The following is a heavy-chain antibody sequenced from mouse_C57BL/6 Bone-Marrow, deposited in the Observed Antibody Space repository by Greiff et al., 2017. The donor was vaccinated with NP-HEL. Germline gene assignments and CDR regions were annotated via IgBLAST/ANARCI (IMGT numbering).Heavy chain of an antibody. V-gene: IGHV1-80*01. CDR2: IYPGGGGT. J-gene: IGHJ3*01. CDR1: GYAFSGYC. D-gene: IGHD2-1*01. Sequence: VKLMESGAELVKPGASVKISCKASGYAFSGYCINWVKQRPGKGLEWIGQIYPGGGGTNYNGKFKGKATLTADKSSSTAYMQISSLTSEDSAVYFCASSGYGNPRFAYWGQGTLITVSA. CDR3: ASSGYGNPRFAY.